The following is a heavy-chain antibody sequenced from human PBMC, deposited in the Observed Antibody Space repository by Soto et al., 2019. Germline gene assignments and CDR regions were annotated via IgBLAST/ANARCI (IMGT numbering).Heavy chain of an antibody. CDR3: ARELGGGYHDY. Sequence: VASVKVSCKASGGTLSSYAISWVRQAPGQGLEWMGGIIPIFGTANYAQKFQGRVTITADESTSTAYMELSSLRSEDTAVYYCARELGGGYHDYWGQGTLVTVSS. CDR1: GGTLSSYA. D-gene: IGHD2-15*01. J-gene: IGHJ4*02. V-gene: IGHV1-69*13. CDR2: IIPIFGTA.